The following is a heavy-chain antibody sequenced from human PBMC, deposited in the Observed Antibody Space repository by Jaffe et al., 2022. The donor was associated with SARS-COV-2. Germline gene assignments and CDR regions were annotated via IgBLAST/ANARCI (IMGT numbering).Heavy chain of an antibody. CDR1: GGTFSSYA. J-gene: IGHJ3*02. CDR2: IIPIFGTA. V-gene: IGHV1-69*01. Sequence: QVQLVQSGAEVKKPGSSVKVSCKASGGTFSSYAISWVRQAPGQGLEWMGGIIPIFGTANYAQKFQGRVTITADESTSTAYMELSSLRSEDTAVYYCARFRRGINPTDYAFDIWGQGTMVTVSS. D-gene: IGHD1-20*01. CDR3: ARFRRGINPTDYAFDI.